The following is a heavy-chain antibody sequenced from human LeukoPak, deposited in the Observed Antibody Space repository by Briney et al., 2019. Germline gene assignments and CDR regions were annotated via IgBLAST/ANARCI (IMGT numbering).Heavy chain of an antibody. CDR3: AKGPTQVLRFLRDGKTYYMDV. D-gene: IGHD3-3*01. CDR1: GFTFSNYG. CDR2: IWYDGKHQ. Sequence: GGSLRLSCAASGFTFSNYGMHWVRQAPGRGLECVAVIWYDGKHQYYADSVKGRFNISRDNPKNMLYLQMNSLRVEDTAVYYCAKGPTQVLRFLRDGKTYYMDVWGKGPSVLVSS. J-gene: IGHJ6*03. V-gene: IGHV3-33*06.